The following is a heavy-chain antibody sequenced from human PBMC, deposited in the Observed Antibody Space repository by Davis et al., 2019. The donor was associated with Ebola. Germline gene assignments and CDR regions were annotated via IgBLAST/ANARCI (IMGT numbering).Heavy chain of an antibody. Sequence: PGGSLRLSCAASGFTFSSYGMHWVRQAPGKGLEWVAVIWYDGSNKYYADSVKGRFTISRDNSKNTLYLQMNSLRAEDTAVYYCARSIAVAVPDAFDIWGQGTMVTVSS. V-gene: IGHV3-33*08. CDR2: IWYDGSNK. CDR1: GFTFSSYG. D-gene: IGHD6-19*01. J-gene: IGHJ3*02. CDR3: ARSIAVAVPDAFDI.